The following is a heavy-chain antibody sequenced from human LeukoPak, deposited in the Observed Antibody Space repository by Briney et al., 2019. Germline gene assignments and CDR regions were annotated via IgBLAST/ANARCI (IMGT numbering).Heavy chain of an antibody. J-gene: IGHJ4*02. D-gene: IGHD3-9*01. Sequence: SVKVSCKASGGTFSSYAISWVRQAPGQGLEWMGGIISIFGTANYAQKFQGRVTITADESTSTAYMELSSLRSEDTAVYYCARGGHQRYFDWLSDYWGQGTLVTVSS. V-gene: IGHV1-69*13. CDR3: ARGGHQRYFDWLSDY. CDR1: GGTFSSYA. CDR2: IISIFGTA.